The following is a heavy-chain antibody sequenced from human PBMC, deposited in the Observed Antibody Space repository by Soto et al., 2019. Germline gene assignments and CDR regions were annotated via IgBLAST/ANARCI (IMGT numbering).Heavy chain of an antibody. Sequence: XESLCLFSPASGFTFCNCWLGWVRQAPGKGLEWVANIKQDGSQNYYVDSVKDRFTTSRDNTKNSFYLQMNSLRAEDTAVYYCARDHINGWKFDYWGRGTLVTVSS. J-gene: IGHJ4*02. V-gene: IGHV3-7*01. CDR3: ARDHINGWKFDY. D-gene: IGHD6-19*01. CDR2: IKQDGSQN. CDR1: GFTFCNCW.